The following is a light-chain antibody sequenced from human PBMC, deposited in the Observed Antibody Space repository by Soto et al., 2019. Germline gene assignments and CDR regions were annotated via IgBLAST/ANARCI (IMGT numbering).Light chain of an antibody. CDR3: QQYNNWPT. J-gene: IGKJ1*01. Sequence: EIVLTQSPGTLSLSPGERATLSCRASQSFRGLLAWYQQKPGQAPRLLIYDATTRATGIPARFNGSGSGTEFTLSISSLQSEDIAVYYCQQYNNWPTFGQGTKVDIK. CDR2: DAT. V-gene: IGKV3-15*01. CDR1: QSFRGL.